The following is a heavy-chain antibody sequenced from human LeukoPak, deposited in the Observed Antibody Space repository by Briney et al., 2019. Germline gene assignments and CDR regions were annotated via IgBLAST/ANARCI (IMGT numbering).Heavy chain of an antibody. D-gene: IGHD4-17*01. J-gene: IGHJ4*02. CDR2: IYYSGST. V-gene: IGHV4-59*12. CDR1: GGSISSYY. Sequence: PSETLSLTCTVSGGSISSYYWSWIRQPPAKGLEWIGYIYYSGSTNYNPSLKSRVTISVDTSKNQFSLKPSSVTAADTAVYYCASATYGEMVYWGQGTLVTVSS. CDR3: ASATYGEMVY.